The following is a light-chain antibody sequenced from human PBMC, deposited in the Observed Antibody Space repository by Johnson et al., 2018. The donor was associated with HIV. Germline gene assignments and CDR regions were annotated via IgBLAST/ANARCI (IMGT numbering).Light chain of an antibody. J-gene: IGLJ1*01. Sequence: QSVLTQPPSVSAAPGQKVTISCSGSSSNIGNNFVSWYQQLPGTAPKLLIYENNKRPSGIPDRFSGSKSGTSATLGITGLQTGDEADYYCGTWDSSLTASYVFGTGTKVPVL. CDR3: GTWDSSLTASYV. CDR2: ENN. CDR1: SSNIGNNF. V-gene: IGLV1-51*02.